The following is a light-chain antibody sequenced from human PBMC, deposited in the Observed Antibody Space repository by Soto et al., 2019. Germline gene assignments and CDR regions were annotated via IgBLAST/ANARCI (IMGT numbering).Light chain of an antibody. CDR1: TGAVTNGHY. CDR3: LLSYNGPYV. CDR2: DTT. Sequence: QAVVTQEPSLTVSPGGTVTLTCGSSTGAVTNGHYPYWFQQKPGQAHRTLIYDTTNRHSWTPARFSGSLLGGKAALTLSGAQPEDEAEYYCLLSYNGPYVFGSGTKVTV. J-gene: IGLJ1*01. V-gene: IGLV7-46*01.